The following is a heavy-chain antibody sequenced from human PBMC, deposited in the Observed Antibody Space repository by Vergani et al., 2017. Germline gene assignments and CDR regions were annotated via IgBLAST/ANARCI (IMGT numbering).Heavy chain of an antibody. Sequence: QVQLVQSGAEVKKPGSSVKVSCKASGGTFSSYTISWVRPAPGQGLEWMGRIIPILGIANYAQKFQGRGTITADKSTSTAYMELSSLRSEDTAVYYCARVGSLPDYWGQGTLVTVSS. CDR2: IIPILGIA. J-gene: IGHJ4*02. CDR1: GGTFSSYT. CDR3: ARVGSLPDY. D-gene: IGHD1-26*01. V-gene: IGHV1-69*02.